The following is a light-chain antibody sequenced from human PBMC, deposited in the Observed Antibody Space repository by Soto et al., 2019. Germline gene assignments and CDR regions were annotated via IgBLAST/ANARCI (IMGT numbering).Light chain of an antibody. CDR2: GAS. CDR1: QSVSTN. CDR3: QQSNNWPYT. V-gene: IGKV3-15*01. Sequence: EIVLTQSPGTLSVSPGERANLSCRASQSVSTNLAWFQQKPGQAPRLLIYGASTRATSIPARFSGSGSGTEFTLTISSLQSEDLAVYYCQQSNNWPYTFGQGTKLEV. J-gene: IGKJ2*01.